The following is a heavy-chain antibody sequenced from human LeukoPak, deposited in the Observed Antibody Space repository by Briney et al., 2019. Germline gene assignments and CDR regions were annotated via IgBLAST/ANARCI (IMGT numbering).Heavy chain of an antibody. V-gene: IGHV1-18*01. J-gene: IGHJ6*02. CDR2: ISTDNGNT. CDR3: ARVAQNTDILTGYRLSYFYYDMDV. Sequence: GASVKVSCKASGYTLTNYGISWVRQAPGQGLEWMGWISTDNGNTKYAQKFQGRVTMTRNTSISTAYMELSSLRSEDTAVYYCARVAQNTDILTGYRLSYFYYDMDVWGQGTTVTVSS. D-gene: IGHD3-9*01. CDR1: GYTLTNYG.